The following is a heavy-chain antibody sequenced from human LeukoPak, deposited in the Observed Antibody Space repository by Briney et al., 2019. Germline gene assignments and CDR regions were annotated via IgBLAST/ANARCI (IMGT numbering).Heavy chain of an antibody. CDR3: ARDPAVQLERRAPYYYYYMDV. Sequence: SQTLSLTCAISGDSVSSSSAAWNWIRQSPSRGLEWLGRTYYKSKWYNDYAVSVKSRITINPDTSKNQFSLQLNSVTPEDTAVYYCARDPAVQLERRAPYYYYYMDVWGKGTTVTVSS. V-gene: IGHV6-1*01. J-gene: IGHJ6*03. CDR2: TYYKSKWYN. D-gene: IGHD1-1*01. CDR1: GDSVSSSSAA.